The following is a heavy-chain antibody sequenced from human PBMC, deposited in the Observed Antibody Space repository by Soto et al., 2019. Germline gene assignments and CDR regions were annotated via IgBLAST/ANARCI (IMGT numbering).Heavy chain of an antibody. CDR2: IYWDDDK. CDR3: AHAYCSGGSCYSEVYWFDP. CDR1: GFSLSTSGVG. J-gene: IGHJ5*02. Sequence: QITLKESGPTLVKPTQTLKLTCTFSGFSLSTSGVGVGWIRQPPGKALEWLALIYWDDDKRYSPSLKSRLTITKDTSKNQVVLTMTNMDPVDTATYYCAHAYCSGGSCYSEVYWFDPWGQGTLVTVSS. V-gene: IGHV2-5*02. D-gene: IGHD2-15*01.